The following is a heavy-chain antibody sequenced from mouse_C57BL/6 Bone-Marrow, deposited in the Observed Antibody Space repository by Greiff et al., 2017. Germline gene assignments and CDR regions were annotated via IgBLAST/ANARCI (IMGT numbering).Heavy chain of an antibody. Sequence: VKLMESGAELVRPGTSVKVSCKASGYAFTNYLIEWVKQRPGQGLEWIGVINPGSGGTNYNEKFKGKATLTADKSSSTAYMQLSSLTSEDSAVYFCARLGLRHYYAMDYWGQGTSVTVSS. D-gene: IGHD2-4*01. CDR2: INPGSGGT. V-gene: IGHV1-54*01. J-gene: IGHJ4*01. CDR3: ARLGLRHYYAMDY. CDR1: GYAFTNYL.